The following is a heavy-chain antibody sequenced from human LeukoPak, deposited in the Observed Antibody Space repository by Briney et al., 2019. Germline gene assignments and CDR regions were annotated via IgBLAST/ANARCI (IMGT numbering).Heavy chain of an antibody. D-gene: IGHD3-9*01. Sequence: SETLSLTCAVYGGSFSGYYWSWIRQPPGKGLEWIGSIYHSGSTYYNPSLKSRVTISVDTSKNQFSLKLSSVTAADTAVYYCARDYDVLTAYPPTQLFDPWGQGTLVTVSS. CDR3: ARDYDVLTAYPPTQLFDP. J-gene: IGHJ5*02. V-gene: IGHV4-34*01. CDR1: GGSFSGYY. CDR2: IYHSGST.